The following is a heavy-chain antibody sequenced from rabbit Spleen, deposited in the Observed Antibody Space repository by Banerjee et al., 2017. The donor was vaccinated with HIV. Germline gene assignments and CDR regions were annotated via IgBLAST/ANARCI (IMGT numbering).Heavy chain of an antibody. CDR1: GFSFSSSYY. D-gene: IGHD6-1*01. Sequence: QEQLVESGGGLVQPEGSLTLTCTASGFSFSSSYYMCWVRQAPGKGLEWIGCIYGGSSDSTYYASWAKGRFTISKTSSTTVTLQMTSLTAADTATYFCARVDKVYDYADLWGPGTLVTVS. J-gene: IGHJ4*01. CDR3: ARVDKVYDYADL. V-gene: IGHV1S45*01. CDR2: IYGGSSDST.